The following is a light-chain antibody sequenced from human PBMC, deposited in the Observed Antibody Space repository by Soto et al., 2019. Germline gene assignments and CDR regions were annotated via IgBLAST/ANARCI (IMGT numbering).Light chain of an antibody. J-gene: IGKJ1*01. CDR2: DAS. CDR3: QHSESYSAA. Sequence: IQMAQSPSSLSAAVGGRVTITIRAGQSIGSDLSWYQQKPGKAPKLLIFDASSVQSGVPSRFSGSGSGPDFTLALSSLQPEDFATYYRQHSESYSAAFGQGTKVDIK. CDR1: QSIGSD. V-gene: IGKV1-39*01.